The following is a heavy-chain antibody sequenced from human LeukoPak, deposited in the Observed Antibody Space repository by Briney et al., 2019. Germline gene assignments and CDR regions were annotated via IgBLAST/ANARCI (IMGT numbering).Heavy chain of an antibody. J-gene: IGHJ4*02. CDR2: ISSNGGST. CDR3: ARGYCSSTSCPYYFDY. Sequence: GGSLRLSCAASGFTFSSYAMHWVRQAPGKGLEYVSAISSNGGSTYYANSVKGRFTISRDNSKNTLYLQMGSLRAEDMAVYYCARGYCSSTSCPYYFDYWGQGTLVTVSS. D-gene: IGHD2-2*01. CDR1: GFTFSSYA. V-gene: IGHV3-64*01.